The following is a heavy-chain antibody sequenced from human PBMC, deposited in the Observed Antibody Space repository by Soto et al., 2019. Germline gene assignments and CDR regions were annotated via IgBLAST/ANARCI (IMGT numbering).Heavy chain of an antibody. D-gene: IGHD3-16*01. CDR1: GGSFHGYS. CDR3: ARALLGFSYGYGGYFDP. CDR2: ISYRGST. J-gene: IGHJ4*02. Sequence: KSSETLSLTCNVSGGSFHGYSWSWFRQTSGKGLEWIGDISYRGSTSYSPSLKSRLLISLDTSNNQFSLKVASVTPADTAVYYCARALLGFSYGYGGYFDPWGPGTLVTVSS. V-gene: IGHV4-34*01.